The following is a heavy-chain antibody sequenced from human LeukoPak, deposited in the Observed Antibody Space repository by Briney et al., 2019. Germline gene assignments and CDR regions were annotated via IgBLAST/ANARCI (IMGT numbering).Heavy chain of an antibody. D-gene: IGHD3-22*01. J-gene: IGHJ1*01. Sequence: ASVKVSCKASGYTFTGYYMHWVRQAPGQGLEWMGWINPNSGGTNYAQKFQGRVTMTRDTSISTAYMELSRLRSDDTAVYYCARSWIPYYYDSSGYYREYFQHWGQGTLVTVSS. V-gene: IGHV1-2*02. CDR2: INPNSGGT. CDR1: GYTFTGYY. CDR3: ARSWIPYYYDSSGYYREYFQH.